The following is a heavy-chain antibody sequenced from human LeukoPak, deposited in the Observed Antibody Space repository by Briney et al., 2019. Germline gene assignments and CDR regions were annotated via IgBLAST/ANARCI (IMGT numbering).Heavy chain of an antibody. Sequence: ASVKVSCMPSGYSFTNYHNNWVRQAPGQGLEWLVCMNPYRGARGYAQKFQGRLSITSDTSISTAYMELSSLRSHDTAVYFCARTTSLTASGYDYWGQGTLVTVSS. CDR1: GYSFTNYH. CDR3: ARTTSLTASGYDY. J-gene: IGHJ4*02. V-gene: IGHV1-8*03. D-gene: IGHD4-17*01. CDR2: MNPYRGAR.